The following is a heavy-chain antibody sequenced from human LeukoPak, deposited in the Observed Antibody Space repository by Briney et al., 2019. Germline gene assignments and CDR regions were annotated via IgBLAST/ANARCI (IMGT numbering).Heavy chain of an antibody. CDR1: GYTFTSYG. CDR3: ARDVACSSTSCYSPANWYFDL. J-gene: IGHJ2*01. V-gene: IGHV1-18*01. D-gene: IGHD2-2*01. CDR2: ISAYNGNT. Sequence: ASVKVSCEASGYTFTSYGISWVRQAPGQGLEWMGWISAYNGNTNYAQKLQGRVTMTTDTSTSTAYMELRSLRSDDTAVYYCARDVACSSTSCYSPANWYFDLWGRGTLVTVSS.